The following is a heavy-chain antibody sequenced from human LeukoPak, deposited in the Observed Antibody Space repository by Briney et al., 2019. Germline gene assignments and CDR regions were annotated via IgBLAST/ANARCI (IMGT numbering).Heavy chain of an antibody. CDR1: GGSISDYY. D-gene: IGHD6-19*01. CDR3: AREATITVAGTRKFDY. Sequence: PSETLSLTCTVSGGSISDYYWSWIRQPPGQGLEWTGYIYYSGSTNYNPSLKSRVTISLDMSKNQFSLKLSSVTAADTAVYFCAREATITVAGTRKFDYWGQGTLVTVSS. CDR2: IYYSGST. J-gene: IGHJ4*02. V-gene: IGHV4-59*01.